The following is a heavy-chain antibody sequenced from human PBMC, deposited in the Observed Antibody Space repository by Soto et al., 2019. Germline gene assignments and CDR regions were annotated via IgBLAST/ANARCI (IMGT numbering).Heavy chain of an antibody. CDR3: ASGLGMKYYYFGMDV. Sequence: QVQLVQSGAEVKKPGSSVKVSCKASGGTFSSYAIRWVRQAPGQGLEWMGGIIPIFGTANYAQKFQGRVTITADEATSTAYMELRSRRSEDTAVYYCASGLGMKYYYFGMDVWGQGTTVTVSS. J-gene: IGHJ6*02. V-gene: IGHV1-69*01. CDR2: IIPIFGTA. D-gene: IGHD7-27*01. CDR1: GGTFSSYA.